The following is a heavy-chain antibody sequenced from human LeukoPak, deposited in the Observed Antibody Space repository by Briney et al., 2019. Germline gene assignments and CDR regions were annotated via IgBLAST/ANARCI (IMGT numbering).Heavy chain of an antibody. D-gene: IGHD3-9*01. CDR3: ARDYTGYFP. CDR1: GFTFSSYW. CDR2: IKTDGSEK. Sequence: GGSLRLSCEASGFTFSSYWMSWVRQAPGKGLEWVANIKTDGSEKYYVDPVKGRFTISRDNAKNSLYLQMNSLRAEDTAAYYCARDYTGYFPWGQGTLVIVSS. J-gene: IGHJ5*02. V-gene: IGHV3-7*03.